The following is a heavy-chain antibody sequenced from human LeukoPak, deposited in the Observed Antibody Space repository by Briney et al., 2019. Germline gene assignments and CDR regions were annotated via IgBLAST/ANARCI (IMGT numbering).Heavy chain of an antibody. CDR1: GGSISNYY. CDR3: AKDGSWDYLNWFDP. V-gene: IGHV4-59*01. CDR2: IYNGGRT. D-gene: IGHD3-10*01. J-gene: IGHJ5*02. Sequence: SETLSLTCSVSGGSISNYYWNWIRQPPGKGLEWIGHIYNGGRTNYNPSLKSRVTISVDTSKDQFSLKLSSVTAADTAVYYCAKDGSWDYLNWFDPWGQGTLVTVSS.